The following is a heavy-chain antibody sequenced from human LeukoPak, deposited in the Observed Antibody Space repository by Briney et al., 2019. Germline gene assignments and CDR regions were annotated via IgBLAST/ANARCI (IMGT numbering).Heavy chain of an antibody. CDR1: GFTFSNYW. CDR3: ARDPFYGDADFGY. CDR2: IKSDGSST. J-gene: IGHJ4*02. V-gene: IGHV3-74*01. D-gene: IGHD4-17*01. Sequence: PGGSLRLSCAASGFTFSNYWMHWVRQAPGKGLVWVSRIKSDGSSTTYADSVKGRFTISIDNAKNMVYLQMNSLRAEDTAVYYCARDPFYGDADFGYWGQGTLVTVSS.